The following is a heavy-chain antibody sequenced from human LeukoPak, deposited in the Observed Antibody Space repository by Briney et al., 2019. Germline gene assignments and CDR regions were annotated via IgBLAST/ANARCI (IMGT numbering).Heavy chain of an antibody. CDR2: ISYDGNNK. J-gene: IGHJ4*02. CDR3: AKEVIAAGGNFEY. CDR1: GFTFSTSI. Sequence: GGSLRLSCAASGFTFSTSIMHWVRQAPGKGLEWVAVISYDGNNKYYADSVKGRFTVSRDNSKSTLYVQMNSLRAEDTAVYYCAKEVIAAGGNFEYWGQGTLVTVSS. D-gene: IGHD6-13*01. V-gene: IGHV3-30*18.